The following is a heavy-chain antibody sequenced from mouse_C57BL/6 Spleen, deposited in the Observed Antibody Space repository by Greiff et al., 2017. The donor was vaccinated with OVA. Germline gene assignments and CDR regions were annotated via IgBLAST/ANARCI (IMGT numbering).Heavy chain of an antibody. Sequence: EVQLQQSGPELVKPGASVKIPCKASGYTFTDYNMDWVKQSHGKSLEWIGDINPNNGGTIYNQKFKGKATLTVDKSSSTAYMELRSLTSEDTAVYYCARYRTRDYFDYWSQGTTLTVSS. D-gene: IGHD5-1*01. J-gene: IGHJ2*01. CDR3: ARYRTRDYFDY. CDR2: INPNNGGT. CDR1: GYTFTDYN. V-gene: IGHV1-18*01.